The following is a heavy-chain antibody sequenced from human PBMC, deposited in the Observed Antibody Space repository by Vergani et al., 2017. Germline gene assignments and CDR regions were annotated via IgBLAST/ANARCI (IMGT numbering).Heavy chain of an antibody. CDR2: ISSSSGYT. D-gene: IGHD2-15*01. Sequence: QVQLVESGGGLVKPGGSLRLSCAASAFSFSDYYMSWIRQAPGKGLEWVSYISSSSGYTNYADSVKGRFTISRDYAKNSLFLQMNSLRVEETAVYYCARGQPQAGSPTPYGDYWGQGTLVTVSS. V-gene: IGHV3-11*06. CDR3: ARGQPQAGSPTPYGDY. CDR1: AFSFSDYY. J-gene: IGHJ4*02.